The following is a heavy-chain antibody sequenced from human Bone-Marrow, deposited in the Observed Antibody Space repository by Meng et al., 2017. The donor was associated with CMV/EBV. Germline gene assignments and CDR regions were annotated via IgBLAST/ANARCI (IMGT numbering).Heavy chain of an antibody. V-gene: IGHV2-70*20. CDR2: IEWDDDK. CDR1: GFSLSTSGMC. D-gene: IGHD3-10*01. J-gene: IGHJ4*02. Sequence: SGPTLVKPTQTLTLTCTFTGFSLSTSGMCVSWVRQPPGKALEWLALIEWDDDKYYSTPLKTRLTISKDTSKNQVVLTMTNMDPVDTATYYCARVHSYYYGSGSARSGLDYFDYWGQGTLVTVSS. CDR3: ARVHSYYYGSGSARSGLDYFDY.